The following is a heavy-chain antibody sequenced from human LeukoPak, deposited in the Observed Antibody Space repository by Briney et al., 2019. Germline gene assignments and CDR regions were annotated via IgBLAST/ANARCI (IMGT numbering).Heavy chain of an antibody. CDR1: GGYISSGSYY. CDR2: IYASGST. CDR3: ARHESSGWYYFDY. D-gene: IGHD6-19*01. J-gene: IGHJ4*02. V-gene: IGHV4-61*02. Sequence: SQTLSLTCTVSGGYISSGSYYWSWIRQPAGKGLEWIGRIYASGSTNYNPSLKSRVTISVDTSKNQFSLKLSSVTAADTAVYYCARHESSGWYYFDYWGQGTLVTVSS.